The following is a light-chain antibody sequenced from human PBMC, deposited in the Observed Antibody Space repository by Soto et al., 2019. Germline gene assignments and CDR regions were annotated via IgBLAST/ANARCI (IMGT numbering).Light chain of an antibody. V-gene: IGLV2-14*03. CDR2: DVN. CDR3: SSYTSSSLV. CDR1: SSDVGGFNY. J-gene: IGLJ2*01. Sequence: QSALTQPASVSGSPGQSITISCTGTSSDVGGFNYVSWYQHHPVKAPKLMIYDVNNRPSGVSNRFSGSKSGNTASLTISGLQAEDEADYYCSSYTSSSLVFGGGTKLTVL.